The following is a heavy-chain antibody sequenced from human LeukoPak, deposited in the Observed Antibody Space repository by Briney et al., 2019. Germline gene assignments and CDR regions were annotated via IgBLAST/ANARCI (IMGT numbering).Heavy chain of an antibody. CDR2: ISSTGTYI. CDR1: GFTFRDHS. Sequence: GGSLRLSCVGSGFTFRDHSMHWVRQAPGKGLEWVASISSTGTYISHADSVKGRLTISRDNGKNSLYLQMNSLRAEDTAVYYCARALVAATPHDAFDIWGQGTMVTVSS. D-gene: IGHD2-15*01. CDR3: ARALVAATPHDAFDI. V-gene: IGHV3-21*01. J-gene: IGHJ3*02.